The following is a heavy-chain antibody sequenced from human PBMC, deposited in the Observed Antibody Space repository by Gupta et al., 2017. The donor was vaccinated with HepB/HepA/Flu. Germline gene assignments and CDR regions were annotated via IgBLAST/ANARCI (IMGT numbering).Heavy chain of an antibody. J-gene: IGHJ4*02. CDR1: GFTLSSYW. V-gene: IGHV3-74*01. CDR3: VRDFGGPVDS. Sequence: EFQVVECGGGLVQPGESLRLSCAASGFTLSSYWMHWARQAPGKGLVWVSRINEHGNGINHGESVRGRFTISRASAKNTLYLHMNSLRPADTDVYYCVRDFGGPVDSWGQGALVTVSS. D-gene: IGHD3-10*01. CDR2: INEHGNGI.